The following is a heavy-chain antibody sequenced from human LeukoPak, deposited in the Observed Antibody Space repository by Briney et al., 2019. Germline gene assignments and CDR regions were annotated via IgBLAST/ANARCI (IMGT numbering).Heavy chain of an antibody. Sequence: SETLSLTCTVSGGSINNNNYYWGWIRRPPGKGLEWIGNILSSGATYYIPSLKSRVTISVDTSKNQLSLKLSSVTAADTAVYYCARVAAATTNPRFDFWGQGTLVTVSS. CDR1: GGSINNNNYY. D-gene: IGHD1-1*01. V-gene: IGHV4-39*07. CDR3: ARVAAATTNPRFDF. CDR2: ILSSGAT. J-gene: IGHJ4*02.